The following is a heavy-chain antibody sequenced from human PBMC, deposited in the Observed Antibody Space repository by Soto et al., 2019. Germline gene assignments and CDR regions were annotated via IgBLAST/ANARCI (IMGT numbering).Heavy chain of an antibody. Sequence: SETLSLTCTVSGGSISSYYWSWIRQPPGKGLEWIGYIYYSGSTNYNPSLKSRVTISVDTSKNQFSLKLSSVTAADTAVYYCASKDYGATPFDFWGQGILVTVSS. CDR3: ASKDYGATPFDF. V-gene: IGHV4-59*01. D-gene: IGHD4-17*01. CDR1: GGSISSYY. CDR2: IYYSGST. J-gene: IGHJ4*02.